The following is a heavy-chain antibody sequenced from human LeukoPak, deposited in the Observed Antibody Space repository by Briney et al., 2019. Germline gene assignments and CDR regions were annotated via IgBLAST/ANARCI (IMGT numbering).Heavy chain of an antibody. V-gene: IGHV3-21*01. Sequence: PGGSLRLSCAASGFTFSSYSMNWVRQAPGKGLEWVSSISSSSSYIYYADSVKGRFTISRDNAKNSLYLQMNSLRAEDTAVYYCAHAEEVTTQYAFDIWGQGTMVTVSS. CDR2: ISSSSSYI. CDR3: AHAEEVTTQYAFDI. J-gene: IGHJ3*02. D-gene: IGHD3-3*01. CDR1: GFTFSSYS.